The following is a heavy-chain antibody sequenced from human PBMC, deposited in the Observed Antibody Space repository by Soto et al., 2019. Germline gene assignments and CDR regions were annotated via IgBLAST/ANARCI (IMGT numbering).Heavy chain of an antibody. CDR1: GGTFSSYA. D-gene: IGHD3-16*02. J-gene: IGHJ4*02. CDR2: IIPIFGTA. Sequence: SVKVSCKASGGTFSSYAISWVRQAPGQGLEWMGGIIPIFGTANYAQKFQGRVTITADKSTSTAYMELSSLRSEDTAVYYCASLTYDSVWGSYLGYWGQGTLVTVSS. V-gene: IGHV1-69*06. CDR3: ASLTYDSVWGSYLGY.